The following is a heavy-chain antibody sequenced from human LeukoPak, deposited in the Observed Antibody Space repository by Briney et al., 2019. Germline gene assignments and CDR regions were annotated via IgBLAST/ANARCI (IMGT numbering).Heavy chain of an antibody. CDR3: AKGPRPDISVAHTLER. Sequence: GGALKLPCAASGFSFNNYSMTWVRQAPGGGLEWVSTISSRGDSTYDADSVRGRFTISRDNSQNSLYLQMNSLRAEDTAVYYCAKGPRPDISVAHTLERWGQGTLVTVSS. CDR2: ISSRGDST. D-gene: IGHD6-19*01. V-gene: IGHV3-23*01. J-gene: IGHJ4*02. CDR1: GFSFNNYS.